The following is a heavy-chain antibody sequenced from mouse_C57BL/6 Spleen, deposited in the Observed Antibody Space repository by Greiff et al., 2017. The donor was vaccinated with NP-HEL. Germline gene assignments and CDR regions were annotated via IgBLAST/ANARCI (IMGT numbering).Heavy chain of an antibody. D-gene: IGHD1-1*01. CDR1: GFSLTSYG. V-gene: IGHV2-6*03. CDR2: IWSDGST. Sequence: QVHVKQSGPGLVAPSQSLSITCTVSGFSLTSYGVHWVRQPPGKGLEWLVVIWSDGSTTYNSALKSRLSISKDNSKSQVFLKMNSLQTDDTAMYYCARSVTTVVATHWYFDVWGTGTTVTVSS. J-gene: IGHJ1*03. CDR3: ARSVTTVVATHWYFDV.